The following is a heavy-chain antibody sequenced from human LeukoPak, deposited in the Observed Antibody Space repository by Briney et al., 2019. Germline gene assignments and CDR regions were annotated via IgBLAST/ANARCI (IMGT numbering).Heavy chain of an antibody. CDR2: TYYRSGWYN. J-gene: IGHJ4*02. Sequence: SQTLSLTCAISGDSVSSSRSAWNWIGQSPSRGLEWLGRTYYRSGWYNDYAVSVKSRITISPDTSKNQFSLQLNSLTPEDTAVYFCARVNSWTEEPDTGFDYWGQGTLVTVSS. CDR1: GDSVSSSRSA. V-gene: IGHV6-1*01. CDR3: ARVNSWTEEPDTGFDY. D-gene: IGHD1-14*01.